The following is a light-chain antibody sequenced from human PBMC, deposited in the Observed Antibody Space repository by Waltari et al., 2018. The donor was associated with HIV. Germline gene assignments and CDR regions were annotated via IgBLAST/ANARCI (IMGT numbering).Light chain of an antibody. J-gene: IGKJ4*01. V-gene: IGKV3-11*01. CDR3: QQRSHLT. CDR1: QSVSSY. Sequence: EIVLTQSPATLSLSPGERATLSCRASQSVSSYLAWYQQKPGQAPRLLIYDASNRATGIPARFSGSGSGTDFTLTISSLEPEDFAVYYCQQRSHLTFGGGTKVEIK. CDR2: DAS.